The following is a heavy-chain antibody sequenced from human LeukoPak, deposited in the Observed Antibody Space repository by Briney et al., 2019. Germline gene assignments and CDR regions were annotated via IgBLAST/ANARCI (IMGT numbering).Heavy chain of an antibody. Sequence: SETLSLTCTVSGYSISSGYYWGWIRQPPGKGLEWIGSIYHSGSTYYNPSVKSRVTILVDMSKNQFSLILTSMTAADTAVYYCARSSVAGSVFFDHWGQGTLVTVSS. CDR1: GYSISSGYY. V-gene: IGHV4-38-2*02. CDR2: IYHSGST. D-gene: IGHD6-19*01. J-gene: IGHJ4*02. CDR3: ARSSVAGSVFFDH.